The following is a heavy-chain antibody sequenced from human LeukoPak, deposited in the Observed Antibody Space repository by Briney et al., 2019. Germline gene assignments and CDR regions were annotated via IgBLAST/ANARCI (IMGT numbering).Heavy chain of an antibody. Sequence: SDTLSLTCTVVTYSLTIASYWGCIRQPPGKGLEWIANVYHRGPTYYNPSLKSRLTISVDTSKNHFSLRLSSLSAADTAIYYCAKFAGTDFDAIDISGQGTLVTVSS. CDR2: VYHRGPT. V-gene: IGHV4-38-2*02. J-gene: IGHJ3*02. D-gene: IGHD2-21*02. CDR1: TYSLTIASY. CDR3: AKFAGTDFDAIDI.